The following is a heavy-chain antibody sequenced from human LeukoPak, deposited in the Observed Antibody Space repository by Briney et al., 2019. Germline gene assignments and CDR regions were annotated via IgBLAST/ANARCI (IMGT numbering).Heavy chain of an antibody. Sequence: GGSLRLSCAASGFTFSSYAMSWVRQAPGKGLEWVGRVRPDGGATDSAAPVKGRVSMSRDDSKNSLYLQMNSLKTEDTAVYFCVREGYAYGYHAFDMWGQGIMVTVSS. D-gene: IGHD5-18*01. V-gene: IGHV3-15*01. CDR3: VREGYAYGYHAFDM. J-gene: IGHJ3*02. CDR1: GFTFSSYA. CDR2: VRPDGGAT.